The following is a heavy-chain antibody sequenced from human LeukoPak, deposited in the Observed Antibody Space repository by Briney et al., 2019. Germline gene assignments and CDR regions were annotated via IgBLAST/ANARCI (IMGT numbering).Heavy chain of an antibody. CDR3: ARETSDYGDYAPWYFDH. Sequence: GASVKVSCKASGYTFTSYGISWVRQAPGQGLEWMGWISAYNGNTNYAQKLQGRVTMTTDTSTSTAYMELRSLRSDDTAVYYCARETSDYGDYAPWYFDHWGRGTLVTVSS. CDR1: GYTFTSYG. V-gene: IGHV1-18*01. J-gene: IGHJ2*01. CDR2: ISAYNGNT. D-gene: IGHD4-17*01.